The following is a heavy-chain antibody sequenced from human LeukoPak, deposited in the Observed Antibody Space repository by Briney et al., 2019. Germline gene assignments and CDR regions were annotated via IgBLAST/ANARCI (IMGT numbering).Heavy chain of an antibody. CDR3: ARSIGDTAMDSDY. Sequence: SETLSLTCTVSGGSISSYYWSWIRQPPGKGLEWIGYIYYSGSTNYNPSLKSRVTISVDTSKNQFSLKLGSVTAADTAVYYCARSIGDTAMDSDYWGQGTLVTVSS. D-gene: IGHD5-18*01. V-gene: IGHV4-59*08. CDR2: IYYSGST. J-gene: IGHJ4*02. CDR1: GGSISSYY.